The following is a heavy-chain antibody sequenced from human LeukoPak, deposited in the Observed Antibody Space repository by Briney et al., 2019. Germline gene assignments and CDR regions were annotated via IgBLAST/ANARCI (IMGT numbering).Heavy chain of an antibody. CDR1: GFTFSSYS. J-gene: IGHJ4*02. CDR2: ISSSSSYI. V-gene: IGHV3-21*01. CDR3: ASTGYSSSWYYG. Sequence: NAGGSLRLSCAASGFTFSSYSMNWVRQAPGKGLEWVSSISSSSSYIYYADSVKGRFTISRDNAKNSLYLQMNSLRAEDTAVYYCASTGYSSSWYYGWGQGTLVTVSS. D-gene: IGHD6-13*01.